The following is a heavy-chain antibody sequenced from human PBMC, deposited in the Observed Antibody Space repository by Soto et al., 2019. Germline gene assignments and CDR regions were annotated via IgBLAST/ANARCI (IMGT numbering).Heavy chain of an antibody. D-gene: IGHD7-27*01. J-gene: IGHJ4*02. Sequence: QVQLQESGPGLVEPSQTPSLTCTVSGGSISSGGYFWSWIRQPPGKGLEWIGHVYNIGSTYSNPSLTSRVTISVDTSKNQFSLRLSFVTAADTAVYYCARGPAGDKVDYWGQGTLVTVSS. V-gene: IGHV4-30-4*01. CDR1: GGSISSGGYF. CDR2: VYNIGST. CDR3: ARGPAGDKVDY.